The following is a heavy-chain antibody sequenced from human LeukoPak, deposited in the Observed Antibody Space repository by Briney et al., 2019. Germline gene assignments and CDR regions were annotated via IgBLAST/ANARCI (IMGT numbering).Heavy chain of an antibody. J-gene: IGHJ4*02. CDR2: INPDGSVK. Sequence: GGSLRLSCVISAFTFGSNWMSWVRQAPGKGLEWVANINPDGSVKYYVDSVKGRFTISRDNSKNTLYLQMNSLRAEDTAVYYCAKDLRIGYWGQGTLVTVSS. D-gene: IGHD3-3*01. CDR3: AKDLRIGY. V-gene: IGHV3-7*03. CDR1: AFTFGSNW.